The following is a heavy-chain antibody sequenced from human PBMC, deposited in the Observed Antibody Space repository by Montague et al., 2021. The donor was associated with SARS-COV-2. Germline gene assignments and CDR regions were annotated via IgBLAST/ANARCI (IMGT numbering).Heavy chain of an antibody. V-gene: IGHV4-34*01. CDR3: ASLTRGYCISTRCYSDWFDP. CDR2: INHSGST. D-gene: IGHD2-2*02. CDR1: GGSFSGYY. Sequence: SETLSLTCAVYGGSFSGYYWSWIRQPPGKGLEWIGEINHSGSTNYNPSLKSRVTISVDTSKNQFSLKLTSVTAADTAVYYCASLTRGYCISTRCYSDWFDPWGQGTLVTVSS. J-gene: IGHJ5*02.